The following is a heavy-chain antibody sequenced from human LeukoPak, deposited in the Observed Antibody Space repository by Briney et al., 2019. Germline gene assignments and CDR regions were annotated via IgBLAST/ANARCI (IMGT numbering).Heavy chain of an antibody. CDR2: MNPNSGNT. J-gene: IGHJ4*02. Sequence: ASVKVSCKASGYTFTSYDINWVRQATGQGLEWMGWMNPNSGNTGYAQKFQGRVTMTRNTSISTAYMELSSLRSEDTAVYYCARATTVTTGEDYWGQGTLVTVSS. D-gene: IGHD4-17*01. CDR1: GYTFTSYD. CDR3: ARATTVTTGEDY. V-gene: IGHV1-8*01.